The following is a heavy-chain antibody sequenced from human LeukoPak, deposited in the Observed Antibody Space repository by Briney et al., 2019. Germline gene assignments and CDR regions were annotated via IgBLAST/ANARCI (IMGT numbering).Heavy chain of an antibody. V-gene: IGHV4-39*07. CDR3: ARAMSIAARLQTIFDY. Sequence: PSETLSLTCTVSGGSISSSSYYWGWIRQPPGKGLEWIGSIYYSGSTNYNPSLKSRVTISVDKSKNQFSLKLSSVTAADTAVYYCARAMSIAARLQTIFDYWGQGTLVTVSS. D-gene: IGHD6-6*01. CDR2: IYYSGST. CDR1: GGSISSSSYY. J-gene: IGHJ4*02.